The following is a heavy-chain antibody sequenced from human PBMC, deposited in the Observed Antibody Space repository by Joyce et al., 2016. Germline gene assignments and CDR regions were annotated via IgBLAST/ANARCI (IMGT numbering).Heavy chain of an antibody. CDR2: IQPCDSDT. CDR3: ARLDYGDLYFDS. V-gene: IGHV5-51*01. J-gene: IGHJ4*02. CDR1: AFSFTNYL. Sequence: EVQLVQSGAEVKKPGESLKISCKGSAFSFTNYLIAWVRQMPGKGLEWMVIIQPCDSDTTYSPSFQGQVTISADKSINTAYLQWSSLKASDTAMYYCARLDYGDLYFDSWGQGVLVTVSS. D-gene: IGHD4-17*01.